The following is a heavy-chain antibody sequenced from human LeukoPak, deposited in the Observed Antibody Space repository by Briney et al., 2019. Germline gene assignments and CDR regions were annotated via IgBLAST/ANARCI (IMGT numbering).Heavy chain of an antibody. Sequence: PGGSLRLSCAASGFTVSSNYMSWVRQAPGKGLEWVSVIYSGGSTYYADSVKGRFTISRDNSKNTLYLQMNSLRAEDTAVYYCARERGRDIVTGDAFDIWGQGTMVTVSS. V-gene: IGHV3-53*05. J-gene: IGHJ3*02. CDR1: GFTVSSNY. D-gene: IGHD2-15*01. CDR2: IYSGGST. CDR3: ARERGRDIVTGDAFDI.